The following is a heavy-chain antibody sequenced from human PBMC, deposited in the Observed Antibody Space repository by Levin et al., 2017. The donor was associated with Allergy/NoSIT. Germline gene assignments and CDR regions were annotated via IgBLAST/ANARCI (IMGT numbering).Heavy chain of an antibody. V-gene: IGHV3-48*02. J-gene: IGHJ4*02. CDR1: EFVFRSYS. D-gene: IGHD3/OR15-3a*01. Sequence: GGSLRLSCAASEFVFRSYSMNWIRQAPGKGLEWIAYISSTFEIWYADSVKGRFTISRDNAKDSVYLQMNSLRDEDTAVYFCARDKDWAFDHWGQGTLVTVS. CDR3: ARDKDWAFDH. CDR2: ISSTFEI.